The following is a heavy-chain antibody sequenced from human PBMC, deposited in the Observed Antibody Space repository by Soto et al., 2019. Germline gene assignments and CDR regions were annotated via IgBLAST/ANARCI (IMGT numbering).Heavy chain of an antibody. D-gene: IGHD2-21*02. CDR1: GGSISSGGYY. Sequence: QVQLQESGPGLVKPSQTLSLTCTVSGGSISSGGYYWSWIRQHPGKGLAWIGYIYYTGSTYYNPALQSRVTISVVRSKTQCALKLSSVTAADTAVYYCARDLNSQGDGDNWFDPCGEGSLVTVCS. CDR3: ARDLNSQGDGDNWFDP. V-gene: IGHV4-31*03. J-gene: IGHJ5*02. CDR2: IYYTGST.